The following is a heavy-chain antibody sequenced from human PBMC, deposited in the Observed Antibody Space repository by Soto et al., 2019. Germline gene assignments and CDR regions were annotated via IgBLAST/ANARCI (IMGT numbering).Heavy chain of an antibody. J-gene: IGHJ4*02. CDR2: INPLPTSGST. D-gene: IGHD6-13*01. CDR1: GYIFTNYY. CDR3: ARDLAAAAY. V-gene: IGHV1-46*01. Sequence: QVQLVQSGAEVKKPGASVKVSCKASGYIFTNYYIHWVRQAPGQGLEWMAIINPLPTSGSTNYAQELRGRVTVTRDTSTSTVYMELSSLRSDNTAIYYCARDLAAAAYWGQGTLVTVSS.